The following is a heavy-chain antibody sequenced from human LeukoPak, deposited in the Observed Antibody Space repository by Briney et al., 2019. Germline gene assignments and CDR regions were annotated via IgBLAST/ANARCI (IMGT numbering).Heavy chain of an antibody. V-gene: IGHV3-74*01. CDR1: GFTFSTYW. CDR2: INTDGRNT. D-gene: IGHD1-26*01. CDR3: ARVGKSGSYYYFDY. Sequence: GESLKISCAASGFTFSTYWMYWVRQAPGKGLVWVSRINTDGRNTGYADSVKGRFTISRDNAKNTLYLQMTILTAEDTAVYYCARVGKSGSYYYFDYWGQGTLVTVSS. J-gene: IGHJ4*02.